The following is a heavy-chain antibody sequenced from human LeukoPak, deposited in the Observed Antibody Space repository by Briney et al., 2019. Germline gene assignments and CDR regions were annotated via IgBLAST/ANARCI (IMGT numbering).Heavy chain of an antibody. CDR3: AGQADYNVLTGYHKGHLDY. J-gene: IGHJ4*02. V-gene: IGHV5-51*01. CDR2: IYPGDSDT. CDR1: GYSFTSYW. D-gene: IGHD3-9*01. Sequence: GESLKISCNGSGYSFTSYWIGWVRQMPGKGLEWMGIIYPGDSDTRYSPSFQGQVTISADKSITTAYLQWSSLQASDTAMYYCAGQADYNVLTGYHKGHLDYWGQGTLVTVSS.